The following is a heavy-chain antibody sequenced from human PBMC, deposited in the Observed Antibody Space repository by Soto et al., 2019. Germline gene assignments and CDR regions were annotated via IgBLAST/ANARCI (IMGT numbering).Heavy chain of an antibody. CDR3: ARFVRHQLPTIDF. CDR2: MNPESRNT. V-gene: IGHV1-8*01. Sequence: QVQLVQSGAEVKEPGASVRVSCKASGYTFTSYDINWVRQATGQGLEWMGWMNPESRNTGYAQKFQGRVTMTRDTSISTAYRELTSLRSEYTAVYYCARFVRHQLPTIDFWGQGTLVTVSS. J-gene: IGHJ4*02. CDR1: GYTFTSYD. D-gene: IGHD2-2*01.